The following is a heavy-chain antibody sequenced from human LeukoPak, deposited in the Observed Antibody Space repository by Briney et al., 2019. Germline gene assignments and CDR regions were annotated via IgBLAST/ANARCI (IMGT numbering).Heavy chain of an antibody. CDR1: GFTFSSYA. V-gene: IGHV3-23*01. D-gene: IGHD3-3*01. Sequence: GGSLRLYCAASGFTFSSYAMGWVRQAPGKGLDWFSAISGGSVGATYYADAVKGRFNISRDNSKTTLYLEMNSLRAEDTAVYYCAKGSSSGRPYFFDYWGQGSLVAVSS. J-gene: IGHJ4*02. CDR2: ISGGSVGAT. CDR3: AKGSSSGRPYFFDY.